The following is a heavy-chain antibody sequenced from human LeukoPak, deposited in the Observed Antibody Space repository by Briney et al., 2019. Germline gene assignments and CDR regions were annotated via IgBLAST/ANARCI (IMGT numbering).Heavy chain of an antibody. D-gene: IGHD3-22*01. J-gene: IGHJ5*02. CDR1: GGSISSYY. CDR3: ARGIQYSSYSFNWFDP. CDR2: IQTSGST. V-gene: IGHV4-4*07. Sequence: SDTLSLTCTVSGGSISSYYCSWIRQPAGKGLEWIGRIQTSGSTNYNPSLKSRVTISVDKSKNQFSLKLSSVTAADTAVYYCARGIQYSSYSFNWFDPWGQGTLVTVSS.